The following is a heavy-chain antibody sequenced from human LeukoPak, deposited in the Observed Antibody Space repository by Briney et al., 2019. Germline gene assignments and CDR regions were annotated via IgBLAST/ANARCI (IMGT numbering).Heavy chain of an antibody. CDR3: DRLRYFDWLDY. Sequence: GGSLRLSCAASGFSFSSHWVHWVRQAPGKGLEWVSAISGSGGSTYYADSVKGRFTISRDNSKNTLYLQMNSLRAEDTAVYYCDRLRYFDWLDYWGQGTLVTVSS. D-gene: IGHD3-9*01. CDR1: GFSFSSHW. CDR2: ISGSGGST. V-gene: IGHV3-23*01. J-gene: IGHJ4*02.